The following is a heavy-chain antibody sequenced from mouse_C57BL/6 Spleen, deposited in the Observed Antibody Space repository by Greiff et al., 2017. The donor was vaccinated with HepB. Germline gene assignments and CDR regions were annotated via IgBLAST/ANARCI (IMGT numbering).Heavy chain of an antibody. D-gene: IGHD4-1*01. J-gene: IGHJ4*01. CDR2: ISSGSSTI. CDR1: GFTFSDYG. CDR3: ARLGRNAMDY. V-gene: IGHV5-17*01. Sequence: EVKLVESGGGLVKPGGSLKLSCAASGFTFSDYGMHWVRQAPEKGLEWVAYISSGSSTIYYADTVKGRFTISRDNAKNTLCLQMTSLRSEDTAMYYCARLGRNAMDYWGQGTSVTVSS.